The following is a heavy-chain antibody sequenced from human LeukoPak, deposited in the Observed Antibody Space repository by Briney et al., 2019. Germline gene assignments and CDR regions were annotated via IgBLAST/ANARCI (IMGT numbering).Heavy chain of an antibody. CDR2: IRTKANSYAT. CDR1: GFTFSGSA. CDR3: ANPPTVTTIRFDP. V-gene: IGHV3-73*01. J-gene: IGHJ5*02. Sequence: SGGSLRLSCAASGFTFSGSAMHWVRQASGKGLEWVGRIRTKANSYATAYAASVKGRFTISRDNSKNTLYLQMNSLRAEDTAVYYCANPPTVTTIRFDPWGQGTLVTVSS. D-gene: IGHD4-17*01.